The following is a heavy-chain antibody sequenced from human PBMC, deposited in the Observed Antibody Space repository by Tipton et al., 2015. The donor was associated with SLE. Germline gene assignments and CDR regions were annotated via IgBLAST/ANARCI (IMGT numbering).Heavy chain of an antibody. CDR2: IYYSGST. J-gene: IGHJ4*02. CDR3: ARDWRDSGWYGGFDS. Sequence: TLSLTCTVSGGSIISYYWSWIRQPPGKGLEWIGYIYYSGSTNYNPSLKSRVTISMDTSKSQFSLKLNSVTAADTAVYYCARDWRDSGWYGGFDSWAQGTLVTVSS. D-gene: IGHD6-19*01. V-gene: IGHV4-59*01. CDR1: GGSIISYY.